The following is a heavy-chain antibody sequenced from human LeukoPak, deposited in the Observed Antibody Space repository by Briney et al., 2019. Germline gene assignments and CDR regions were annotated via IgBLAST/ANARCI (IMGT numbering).Heavy chain of an antibody. CDR3: AKGARTPYDILTGLFDY. V-gene: IGHV3-30*18. Sequence: GGSLRLSCAASGFTFSSYGMHWVRQAPGKGLEWVAVISYDGSSKYYADSVKGRVTISRDNSKNTLYLQMNSLRAEDTAVYYCAKGARTPYDILTGLFDYWGQGTLVTVSS. CDR1: GFTFSSYG. D-gene: IGHD3-9*01. J-gene: IGHJ4*02. CDR2: ISYDGSSK.